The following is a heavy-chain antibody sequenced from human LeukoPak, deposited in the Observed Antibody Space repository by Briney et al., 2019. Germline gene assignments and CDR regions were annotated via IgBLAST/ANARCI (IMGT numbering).Heavy chain of an antibody. D-gene: IGHD1-26*01. Sequence: GESLKISWVGSGYRFSTYWIAWARQIPAKGLEWMGILHSGDSNTVYSPSFQGQVTISADKSISTAYLQWNSLRASDTAMYYCARLRYSGSFYDAFDIWGQGTMVTVSS. CDR3: ARLRYSGSFYDAFDI. CDR2: LHSGDSNT. J-gene: IGHJ3*02. V-gene: IGHV5-51*01. CDR1: GYRFSTYW.